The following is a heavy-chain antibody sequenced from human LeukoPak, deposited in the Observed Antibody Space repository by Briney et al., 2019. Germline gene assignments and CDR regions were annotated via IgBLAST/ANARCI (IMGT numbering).Heavy chain of an antibody. Sequence: SETLSLTCTVSGGSINTNNWWNWVRQPPGKGLEWIGEIYHSGSANYNPSLKSRVTISVDTSKNQFSLKLSSVTAADTTVYYCARGGYRNNAFDIWGQGTMVTVSS. CDR2: IYHSGSA. V-gene: IGHV4-4*02. J-gene: IGHJ3*02. CDR1: GGSINTNNW. D-gene: IGHD5-18*01. CDR3: ARGGYRNNAFDI.